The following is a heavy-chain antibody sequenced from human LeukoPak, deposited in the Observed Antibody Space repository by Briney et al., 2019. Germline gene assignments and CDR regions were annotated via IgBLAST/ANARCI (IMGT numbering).Heavy chain of an antibody. Sequence: GASVKVSCKASGYIFTTYYMNWVRQAPGQGFEWMGIINPSVGSTSYAQKFQGRVTMTRDTSTGTVYMELSSLRSEDTAVYYCVRGGYDFSSGYYPSRWGQGTLVTVSS. V-gene: IGHV1-46*01. CDR3: VRGGYDFSSGYYPSR. CDR1: GYIFTTYY. CDR2: INPSVGST. D-gene: IGHD3-3*01. J-gene: IGHJ4*02.